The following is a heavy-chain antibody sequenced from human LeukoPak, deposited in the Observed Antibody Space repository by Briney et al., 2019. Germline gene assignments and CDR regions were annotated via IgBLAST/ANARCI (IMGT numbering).Heavy chain of an antibody. CDR3: AKAVGIVGATYYFDY. CDR1: GFTFSSYG. V-gene: IGHV3-30*18. Sequence: GGSLRLSCAASGFTFSSYGMHWVRQAPGKGLEWVAVISYDGSNKYYADSVKGRFTISRDNSKNTLYLQMNSLRAEDTAVYYCAKAVGIVGATYYFDYRGQGTLVTVSS. CDR2: ISYDGSNK. D-gene: IGHD1-26*01. J-gene: IGHJ4*02.